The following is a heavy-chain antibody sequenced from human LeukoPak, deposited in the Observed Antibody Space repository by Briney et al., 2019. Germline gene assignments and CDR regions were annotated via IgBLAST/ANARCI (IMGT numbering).Heavy chain of an antibody. CDR2: ISYDGSNK. Sequence: GGSLRLSCAASGFTFATYAMTWVRQAPGKGLEWVAVISYDGSNKYYADSVKGRFTISRDNSKNTLYLQMNSLRAEDTAVYYCARDWFYYYGMDVWGQGTTVTVSS. D-gene: IGHD3-10*01. J-gene: IGHJ6*02. V-gene: IGHV3-30*04. CDR1: GFTFATYA. CDR3: ARDWFYYYGMDV.